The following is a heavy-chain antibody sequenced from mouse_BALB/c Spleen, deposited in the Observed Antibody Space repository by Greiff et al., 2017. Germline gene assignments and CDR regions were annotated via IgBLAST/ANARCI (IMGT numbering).Heavy chain of an antibody. D-gene: IGHD4-1*01. V-gene: IGHV2-9*02. CDR1: GFSLTSYG. CDR2: IWAGGST. Sequence: QVQLKESGPGLVAPSQSLSITCTVSGFSLTSYGVHWVRQPPGKGLEWLGVIWAGGSTNYNSALMSRLSISKDNSKSQVFLKMNSLQTDDTAMYYCASGEANWYSFDYWGQGTTLTVSS. CDR3: ASGEANWYSFDY. J-gene: IGHJ2*01.